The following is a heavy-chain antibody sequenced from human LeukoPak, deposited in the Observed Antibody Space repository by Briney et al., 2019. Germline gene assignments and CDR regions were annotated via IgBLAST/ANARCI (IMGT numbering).Heavy chain of an antibody. CDR3: ARERGRGGRYFDWLLGTDAAFDI. Sequence: ASVKVSCKASGYTFTSYYMNWVRQAPGQGLEWMGWINPNSGGTNYAQKFQGRVTMTRDTSISTAYMELSRLRSDDTAVYYCARERGRGGRYFDWLLGTDAAFDIWGQGTLVTVSS. V-gene: IGHV1-2*02. CDR2: INPNSGGT. D-gene: IGHD3-9*01. J-gene: IGHJ4*02. CDR1: GYTFTSYY.